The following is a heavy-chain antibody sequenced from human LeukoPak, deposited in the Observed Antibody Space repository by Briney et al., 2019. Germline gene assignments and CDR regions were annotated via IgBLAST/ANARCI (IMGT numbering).Heavy chain of an antibody. CDR1: GGSISSYY. J-gene: IGHJ6*02. D-gene: IGHD6-19*01. V-gene: IGHV4-59*08. CDR3: ARAGGPVAPRYYYYYYGMDV. CDR2: IYYNGST. Sequence: SETLSLTCTVSGGSISSYYWSWIRQPPGKGLEWIGDIYYNGSTNYNPSLKSRVTISVDTSKNQFSLKLSSVTAADTAVYYCARAGGPVAPRYYYYYYGMDVWGQGTTVTVSS.